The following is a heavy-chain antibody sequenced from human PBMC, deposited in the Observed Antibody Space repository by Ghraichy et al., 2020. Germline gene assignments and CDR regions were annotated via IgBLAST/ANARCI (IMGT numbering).Heavy chain of an antibody. D-gene: IGHD5-12*01. CDR1: GYNFALYW. V-gene: IGHV5-51*01. CDR2: IYPGDSET. J-gene: IGHJ4*02. Sequence: GESLNISCKVSGYNFALYWIAWVRQMPGRGLEWMGIIYPGDSETRYSPSFQGQVTISADKSINTAYLQWSSLKASDTAMYYCAGPLRAYTGYDWAGLFDYWGQGTLVTVSS. CDR3: AGPLRAYTGYDWAGLFDY.